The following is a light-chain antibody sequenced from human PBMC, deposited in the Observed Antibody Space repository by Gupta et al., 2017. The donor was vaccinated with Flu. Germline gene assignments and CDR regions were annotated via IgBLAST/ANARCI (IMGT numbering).Light chain of an antibody. J-gene: IGLJ2*01. CDR1: NRDSGAD. CDR2: EVN. Sequence: QAITISGSGSNRDSGADVSWYQHHPGRVPKLMIDEVNKRPSGISNRFSGSKPGNTASLTISGRQAEDEADYYCHSYTGGTTPWVFGGGTKLTVL. CDR3: HSYTGGTTPWV. V-gene: IGLV2-14*01.